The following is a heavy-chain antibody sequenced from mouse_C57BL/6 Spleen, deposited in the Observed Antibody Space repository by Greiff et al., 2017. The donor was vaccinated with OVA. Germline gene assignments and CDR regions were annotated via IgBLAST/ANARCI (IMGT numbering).Heavy chain of an antibody. V-gene: IGHV1-72*01. D-gene: IGHD1-1*01. Sequence: QVQLKQPGAELVKPGASVKLSCKASGYTFTSYWMHWVKQRPGRGLEWIGRIDPNSGGTKYNEKFKSKATLTVDKPSSTAYMQLSSLTSEDSAVYYCAREGYYYGSSYPWYFDVWGTGTTVTVSS. CDR3: AREGYYYGSSYPWYFDV. CDR1: GYTFTSYW. J-gene: IGHJ1*03. CDR2: IDPNSGGT.